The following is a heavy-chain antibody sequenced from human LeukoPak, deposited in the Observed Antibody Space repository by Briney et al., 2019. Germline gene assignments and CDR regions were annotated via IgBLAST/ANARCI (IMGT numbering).Heavy chain of an antibody. V-gene: IGHV3-30*03. CDR2: ISYDGSNK. D-gene: IGHD2-21*02. Sequence: GGSLRLSCAASGFTFSSYGMHWVRQAPGKGLEWVAVISYDGSNKYYADSVKGRFTISRDNSKNTLYLQMNSLRAEDTAVYYCARDLGGDSLWGQGTLVTVSS. J-gene: IGHJ4*02. CDR1: GFTFSSYG. CDR3: ARDLGGDSL.